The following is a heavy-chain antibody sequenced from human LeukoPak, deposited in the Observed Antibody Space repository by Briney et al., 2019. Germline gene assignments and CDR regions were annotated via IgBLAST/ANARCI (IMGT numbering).Heavy chain of an antibody. Sequence: PSETLSLTCAVYGGSFSGYYWSWIRQPPGKGLEWIGEINHSGSTNYNPSLKSRVTISVDTSKNQFSLKLSSVTAADTAVYYCAGEGPVGATFYMDVWGKGTTVTVSS. J-gene: IGHJ6*03. CDR3: AGEGPVGATFYMDV. CDR2: INHSGST. D-gene: IGHD1-26*01. CDR1: GGSFSGYY. V-gene: IGHV4-34*01.